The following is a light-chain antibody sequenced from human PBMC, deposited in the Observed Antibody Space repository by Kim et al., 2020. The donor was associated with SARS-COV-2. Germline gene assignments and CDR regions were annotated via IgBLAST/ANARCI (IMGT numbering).Light chain of an antibody. V-gene: IGLV1-47*01. Sequence: GQMVTISFSWIRSNIGTNSVNLYQQLPGSAPKFLIYRNNQRPSRVPDRFSGFKSCTSASLAISGLRSEDEADYYCAAWDGSLSGVVFGGGTQLTVL. CDR3: AAWDGSLSGVV. J-gene: IGLJ2*01. CDR1: RSNIGTNS. CDR2: RNN.